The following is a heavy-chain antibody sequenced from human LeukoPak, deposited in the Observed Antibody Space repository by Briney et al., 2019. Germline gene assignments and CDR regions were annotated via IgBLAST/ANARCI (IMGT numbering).Heavy chain of an antibody. V-gene: IGHV3-53*01. CDR1: GFTVTSNY. CDR2: IYSGGIT. J-gene: IGHJ4*02. D-gene: IGHD5-24*01. CDR3: ARSRDGYKTGGDFDY. Sequence: GGSLRLSCAASGFTVTSNYMSWVRQAPGKGLEWVSVIYSGGITYYADSVKGRFTISRDNSKNTLYLQMNSLRAEDTAVYYCARSRDGYKTGGDFDYWGQGTLVTVSS.